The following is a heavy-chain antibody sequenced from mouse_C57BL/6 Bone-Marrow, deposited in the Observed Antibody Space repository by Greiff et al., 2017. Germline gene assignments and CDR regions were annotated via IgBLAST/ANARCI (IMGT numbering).Heavy chain of an antibody. V-gene: IGHV14-4*01. CDR2: IDPENGDT. CDR3: TPITTGYYFDY. CDR1: GFNIKDDY. Sequence: EVQLKESGAELVRPGASVKLSCTASGFNIKDDYMHWVKQRPEQGLEWIGWIDPENGDTEYASKFQGKATITADTSSNTAYLQLSSLTSEDTAVYYCTPITTGYYFDYWGQGTTLTVSS. J-gene: IGHJ2*01. D-gene: IGHD2-4*01.